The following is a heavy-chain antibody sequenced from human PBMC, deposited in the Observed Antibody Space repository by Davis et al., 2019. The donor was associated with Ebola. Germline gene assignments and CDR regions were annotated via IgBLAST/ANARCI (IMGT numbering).Heavy chain of an antibody. CDR3: ARVNWGAGKAFDI. CDR2: IYYNSKWNN. D-gene: IGHD7-27*01. CDR1: GDSVSSNSGA. J-gene: IGHJ3*02. V-gene: IGHV6-1*01. Sequence: HSQTLLLTCAISGDSVSSNSGAWNWIRQSPSRGLEWLGRIYYNSKWNNDYAVSVKSRITFNPDTSKNQFSLQLDSVTPEDTAIYYCARVNWGAGKAFDIWGQGSMVTVSS.